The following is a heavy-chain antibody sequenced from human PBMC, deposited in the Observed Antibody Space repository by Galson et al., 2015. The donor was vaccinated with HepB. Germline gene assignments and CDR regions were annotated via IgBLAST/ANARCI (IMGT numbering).Heavy chain of an antibody. J-gene: IGHJ6*03. D-gene: IGHD2-2*01. CDR3: ARDQTVLVPAAIYYYMDV. V-gene: IGHV3-33*01. CDR2: IWYDGGKK. CDR1: GFTFSNYG. Sequence: SLRLSCAASGFTFSNYGMHWVRQAPGKGLEWVAVIWYDGGKKYYADSVKGRFTISRDNSKNTLYLQMNSLRAEDTAVYYCARDQTVLVPAAIYYYMDVWGKGTTVTVSS.